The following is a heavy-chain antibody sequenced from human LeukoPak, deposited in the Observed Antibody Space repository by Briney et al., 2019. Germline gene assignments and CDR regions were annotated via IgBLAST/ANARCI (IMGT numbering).Heavy chain of an antibody. CDR2: IYPGDFDT. Sequence: GESLKISCKGSGYSFTSYWIGWVRQMPGKGLEWMGIIYPGDFDTRYSPSFQGQVTISADKSISTAYLQWSSLKASDTAMYYCARREIVVDDAFDIWGQGTMVTVSS. D-gene: IGHD3-22*01. CDR3: ARREIVVDDAFDI. J-gene: IGHJ3*02. CDR1: GYSFTSYW. V-gene: IGHV5-51*01.